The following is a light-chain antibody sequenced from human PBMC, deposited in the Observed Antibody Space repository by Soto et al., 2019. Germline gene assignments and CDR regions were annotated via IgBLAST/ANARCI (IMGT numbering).Light chain of an antibody. CDR1: QSVYNN. CDR2: GAT. CDR3: QQYGYSSWT. V-gene: IGKV3-20*01. J-gene: IGKJ1*01. Sequence: EIVMTQSPAPLSVSPGERATLSCRASQSVYNNLAWYQQKPGQPPRLLIYGATHRTAGIPDRFSGSVSGTDFTLTVSRLEPEDFAVYYCQQYGYSSWTFGQGTKVDIK.